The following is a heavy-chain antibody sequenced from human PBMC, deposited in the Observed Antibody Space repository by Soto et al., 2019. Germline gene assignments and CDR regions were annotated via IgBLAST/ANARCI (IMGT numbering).Heavy chain of an antibody. V-gene: IGHV3-48*02. J-gene: IGHJ4*02. D-gene: IGHD2-8*01. CDR1: GFTFSSYT. CDR2: ISSSSRTI. CDR3: ARAPNRALDY. Sequence: GGSLRLSCAASGFTFSSYTMHWVRQAPGKGLEWISYISSSSRTIYYADSVKGRFTISRDNAQSSLYLQMTSLRDEDTAVYYCARAPNRALDYWVQGTLVTVSS.